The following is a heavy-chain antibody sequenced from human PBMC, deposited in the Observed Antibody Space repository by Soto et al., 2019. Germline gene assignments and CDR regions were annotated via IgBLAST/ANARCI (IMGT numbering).Heavy chain of an antibody. CDR3: ARDAIAMVRLTNDWVDP. CDR1: GFTFSNHA. D-gene: IGHD3-10*01. Sequence: VQLLESGGGLVQPGGSLRLSCAASGFTFSNHAMSWVRQAPGKGLEWVSAISGNGISTYYADSVRGRFTISRDNSKDTLYLQMNILRAADTAVYYCARDAIAMVRLTNDWVDPCGQGTLVTVST. V-gene: IGHV3-23*01. J-gene: IGHJ5*02. CDR2: ISGNGIST.